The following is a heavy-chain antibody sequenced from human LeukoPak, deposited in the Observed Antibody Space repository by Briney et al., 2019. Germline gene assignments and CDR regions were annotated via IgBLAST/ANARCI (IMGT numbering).Heavy chain of an antibody. CDR1: GFTFSSYA. J-gene: IGHJ4*02. CDR3: ARDVVAGHDY. Sequence: GGSLRLSCAASGFTFSSYAMSWVRQAPGKGLEWVSAISGSGGSTYYADSVKGRFTISRDNAKNSLYLQMNSLRAEDTAVYYCARDVVAGHDYWGQGTLVTVSS. V-gene: IGHV3-23*01. CDR2: ISGSGGST. D-gene: IGHD6-19*01.